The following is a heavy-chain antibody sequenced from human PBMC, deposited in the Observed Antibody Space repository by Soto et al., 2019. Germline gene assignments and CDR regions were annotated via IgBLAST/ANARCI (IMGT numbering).Heavy chain of an antibody. CDR2: ISAYNGNT. CDR1: GYTFTSYG. CDR3: ARDSDIVQMVYAIEYYYGMDF. J-gene: IGHJ6*02. Sequence: ASVKVSCKASGYTFTSYGISWVRQAPGQGLEWMGWISAYNGNTNYAQKLQGRVTMTTDTSTSTAYMELRSLRSDDTAVYYCARDSDIVQMVYAIEYYYGMDFWGQGTTVTVS. V-gene: IGHV1-18*01. D-gene: IGHD2-8*01.